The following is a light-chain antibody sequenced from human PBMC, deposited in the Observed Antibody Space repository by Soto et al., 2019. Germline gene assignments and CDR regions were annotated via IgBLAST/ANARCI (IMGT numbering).Light chain of an antibody. CDR3: QQSYGTPRT. CDR1: QTIASY. V-gene: IGKV1-39*01. Sequence: DIQMTQSPSSLSASVGDRVTLTCRASQTIASYLNWYQQKPGKAPKLLIYASSSLQSGVPSRFSGSGSGTDFTLTINNLQPEDVATYYCQQSYGTPRTFGQGTKLEIK. CDR2: ASS. J-gene: IGKJ2*02.